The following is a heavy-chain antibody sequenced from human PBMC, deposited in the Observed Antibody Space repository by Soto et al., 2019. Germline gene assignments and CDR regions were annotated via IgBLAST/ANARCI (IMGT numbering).Heavy chain of an antibody. CDR2: ISSDGDIT. CDR1: GFTFSEYS. CDR3: VKVSTFYDILNGHYSTNFFDP. D-gene: IGHD3-9*01. V-gene: IGHV3-64D*06. Sequence: GVSLRLSCSASGFTFSEYSMHWVRQAPGKGLQYVSTISSDGDITYYADSVKGRFTISRDNSKNTLYLQMSSLRPEDTAVYYCVKVSTFYDILNGHYSTNFFDPRGQGHLVTVSS. J-gene: IGHJ5*02.